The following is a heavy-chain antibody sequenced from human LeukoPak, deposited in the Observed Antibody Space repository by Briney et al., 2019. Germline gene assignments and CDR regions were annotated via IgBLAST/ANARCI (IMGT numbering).Heavy chain of an antibody. CDR2: IYYSGST. CDR3: ASSLPFRWLFPLDV. J-gene: IGHJ6*04. D-gene: IGHD3-22*01. Sequence: SETLSPTCTVSGGSISSYYWSWIRQPPGKGLEWIGYIYYSGSTNYNPSLKSRVTISVDTSKNQFSLKLSSVTAADTAVYYCASSLPFRWLFPLDVWGKGTTVTVSS. V-gene: IGHV4-59*01. CDR1: GGSISSYY.